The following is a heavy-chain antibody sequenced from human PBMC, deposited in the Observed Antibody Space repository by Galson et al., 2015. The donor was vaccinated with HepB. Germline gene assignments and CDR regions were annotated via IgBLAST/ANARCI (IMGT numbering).Heavy chain of an antibody. Sequence: SLRLSCAASGFSFSSYAMSWVRQAPGEGLEWVSGTSSSGGSTYYVDSVKGRFTISRDNSKNTLYLQMNSLRAEDTAVYYCARDSFGYTTVDSWGQGTLVTVSS. CDR1: GFSFSSYA. CDR2: TSSSGGST. V-gene: IGHV3-23*01. D-gene: IGHD4-17*01. J-gene: IGHJ4*02. CDR3: ARDSFGYTTVDS.